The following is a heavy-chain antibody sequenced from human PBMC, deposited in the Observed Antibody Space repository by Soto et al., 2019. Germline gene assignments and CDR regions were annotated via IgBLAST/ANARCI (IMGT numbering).Heavy chain of an antibody. D-gene: IGHD6-19*01. CDR2: IYWNDDD. V-gene: IGHV2-5*01. J-gene: IGHJ4*02. Sequence: YGPTLVNPTQTLTLTCSFSGFSLTSIGVGVGWFRQPPGKALELLGLIYWNDDDRYRSYLHSRLTITKDTSKNQAVLTMTNMDNEDTATYYCAHRPGSSGFRYCFDYWGQGTLVTVSS. CDR3: AHRPGSSGFRYCFDY. CDR1: GFSLTSIGVG.